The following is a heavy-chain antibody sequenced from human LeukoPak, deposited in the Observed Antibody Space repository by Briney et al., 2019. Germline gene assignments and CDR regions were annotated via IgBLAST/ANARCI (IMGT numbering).Heavy chain of an antibody. CDR3: APVEMAIDY. J-gene: IGHJ4*02. Sequence: GGSLRLSCAASGFTFSSYSMNWVRQAPGKGLEWVSSISSSSSYIYYADSVKSRFTISRGNAKNSLYLQMNSLRAEDTAVYYCAPVEMAIDYWGQGTLVTVSS. CDR2: ISSSSSYI. V-gene: IGHV3-21*01. D-gene: IGHD5-24*01. CDR1: GFTFSSYS.